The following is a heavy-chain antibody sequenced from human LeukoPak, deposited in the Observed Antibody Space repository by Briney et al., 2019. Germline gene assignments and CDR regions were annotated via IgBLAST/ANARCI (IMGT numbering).Heavy chain of an antibody. J-gene: IGHJ5*02. CDR3: AKGNPPTYNWFDP. Sequence: GGSLRLSCAASGFTFSSYGMHWVRQAPGKGLEWVAFIRYDGSNKYYADSVKGRFTISRDNSKNTLYLQMNSLRAEDTAVYYCAKGNPPTYNWFDPWGQGTLVTVSS. D-gene: IGHD1-14*01. CDR1: GFTFSSYG. V-gene: IGHV3-30*02. CDR2: IRYDGSNK.